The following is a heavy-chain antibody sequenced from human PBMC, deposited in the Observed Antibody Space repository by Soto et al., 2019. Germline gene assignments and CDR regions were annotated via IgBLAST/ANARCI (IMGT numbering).Heavy chain of an antibody. CDR3: ARQIYDSDTGPNFQYYFDS. V-gene: IGHV5-10-1*01. CDR1: GYSFAGYW. J-gene: IGHJ4*02. D-gene: IGHD3-22*01. CDR2: IDPSDSQT. Sequence: GESLKISCKGSGYSFAGYWITWVRQKPGKGLEWMGRIDPSDSQTYYSPSFRGHVTISVTKSITTVFLQWSSLRVSDTAMYYCARQIYDSDTGPNFQYYFDSWGQGTPVTVSS.